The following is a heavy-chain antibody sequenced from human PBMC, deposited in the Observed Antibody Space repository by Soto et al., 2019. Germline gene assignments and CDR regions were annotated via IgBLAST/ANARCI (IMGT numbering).Heavy chain of an antibody. V-gene: IGHV4-39*01. D-gene: IGHD3-10*01. CDR1: GGSIRFMDYL. Sequence: AETLSLICTVSGGSIRFMDYLCTWIRQPPGWGLEGTGTINYSVSRNYNPSLKSRVTISVDTSKNQLSLKLSSVTAADTAIYYCARPTAFGISHDAFDIWGQGTMVTVSS. J-gene: IGHJ3*02. CDR3: ARPTAFGISHDAFDI. CDR2: INYSVSR.